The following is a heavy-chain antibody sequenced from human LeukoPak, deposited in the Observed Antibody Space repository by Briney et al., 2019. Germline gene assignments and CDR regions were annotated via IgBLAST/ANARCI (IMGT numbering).Heavy chain of an antibody. CDR3: ARGARRFSSSWSNFDY. D-gene: IGHD6-13*01. Sequence: PGGQLRLSCSASGFTFGDYYMSWIAPAPGKGLEWVSYISSSGRTIYYADSVKGRFTISRDNAKNSLYLQMNSLRADDTDMYFCARGARRFSSSWSNFDYWGQGTLVTVSS. J-gene: IGHJ4*02. CDR2: ISSSGRTI. CDR1: GFTFGDYY. V-gene: IGHV3-11*01.